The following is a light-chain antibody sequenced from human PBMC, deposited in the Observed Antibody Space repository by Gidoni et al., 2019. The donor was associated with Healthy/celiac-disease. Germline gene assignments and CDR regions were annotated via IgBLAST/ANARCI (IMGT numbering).Light chain of an antibody. J-gene: IGKJ1*01. Sequence: EIVLTQSPGTLSLSPGERATLSCRASQSVSSSYLAWYQQNPGQAPRLLIYGASSRATGIPDRFSGSGSGTDFTLTISRLEPEVFAVYYCQQYGSSPPWTFGHGTKVEIK. CDR1: QSVSSSY. CDR2: GAS. CDR3: QQYGSSPPWT. V-gene: IGKV3-20*01.